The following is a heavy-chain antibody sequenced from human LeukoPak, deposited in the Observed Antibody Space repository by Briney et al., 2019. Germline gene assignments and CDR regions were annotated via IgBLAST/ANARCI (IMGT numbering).Heavy chain of an antibody. D-gene: IGHD1-26*01. CDR1: GFTFSHSA. CDR3: AAELYSGTYGRCCSFAF. CDR2: IIVCSGRT. Sequence: GASVKVSCKASGFTFSHSAIKWVRQAGGQRLEWIGCIIVCSGRTHYAQNLQERLTITRDMSTNTAYMELSSLRSEDTAVYYCAAELYSGTYGRCCSFAFWGQGTPVTVSS. J-gene: IGHJ4*02. V-gene: IGHV1-58*02.